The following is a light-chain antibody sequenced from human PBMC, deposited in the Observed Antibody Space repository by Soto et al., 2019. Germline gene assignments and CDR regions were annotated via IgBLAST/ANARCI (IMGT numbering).Light chain of an antibody. V-gene: IGLV1-47*02. J-gene: IGLJ3*02. CDR2: SNN. CDR1: STNIGSNY. Sequence: QPVLSQPPSASGTPGQRVTISCSGSSTNIGSNYVYWYQQVPGTAPKLLIYSNNQRPSGVPDRFSASKSGTSASLAISGLRSEDEAGYYCATWDDSLNNPVFGGGTKVTV. CDR3: ATWDDSLNNPV.